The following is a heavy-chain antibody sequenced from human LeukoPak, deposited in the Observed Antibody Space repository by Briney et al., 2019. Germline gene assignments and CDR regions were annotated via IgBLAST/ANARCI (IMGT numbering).Heavy chain of an antibody. CDR1: GGSFSGYY. D-gene: IGHD3-10*01. Sequence: PSETLSLTCAVYGGSFSGYYWSWIRQPPGKGLEWIGEINHSGSTNYNPSLKRRVTISVDTSKNQFSLKLSSVTAADTAVYYCARHQGHYYGSGFDYWGQGTLVTVSS. J-gene: IGHJ4*02. CDR3: ARHQGHYYGSGFDY. CDR2: INHSGST. V-gene: IGHV4-34*01.